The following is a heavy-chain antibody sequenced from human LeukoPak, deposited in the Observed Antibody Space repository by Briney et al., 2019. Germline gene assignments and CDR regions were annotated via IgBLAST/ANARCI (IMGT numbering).Heavy chain of an antibody. J-gene: IGHJ3*02. V-gene: IGHV5-51*01. CDR1: GYIFSTYW. CDR3: ARRQYYYDSSGYQDAFDI. D-gene: IGHD3-22*01. Sequence: GESLKISCKGSGYIFSTYWIGWVRQMPGKGLEWMGIIYPGDSDARYSPSFQGQVTISADKSISTAYLQWSSLKASDTAMYYCARRQYYYDSSGYQDAFDIWGQGTMVTVSS. CDR2: IYPGDSDA.